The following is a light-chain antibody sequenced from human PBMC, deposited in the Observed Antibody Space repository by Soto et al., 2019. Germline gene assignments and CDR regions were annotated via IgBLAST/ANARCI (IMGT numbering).Light chain of an antibody. CDR1: QDIRNE. CDR2: AVS. J-gene: IGKJ4*01. Sequence: AIQMTQSPSSLSASVGERVTITCRASQDIRNELAWYQQKPGKAPNLLIYAVSNLQSGVPSRFSGSESGTDFTLTISSLQPEDFATYYCLQDFTYPLTFGGGTKVAIK. CDR3: LQDFTYPLT. V-gene: IGKV1-6*01.